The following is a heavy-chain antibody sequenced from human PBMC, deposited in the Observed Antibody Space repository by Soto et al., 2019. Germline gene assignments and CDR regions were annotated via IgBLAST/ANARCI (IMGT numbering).Heavy chain of an antibody. V-gene: IGHV4-31*03. CDR3: ARKEGAYSSGSVQGPFDY. D-gene: IGHD3-22*01. CDR2: IYYSGST. CDR1: GGSISSGGYY. J-gene: IGHJ4*02. Sequence: SETLSLTCTVSGGSISSGGYYWSWIRQHPGKGLEWIGYIYYSGSTYYNPSLKSRVTISVDTSKNQFSLKLSSVTAADTAVYYCARKEGAYSSGSVQGPFDYWGQGTLVTVSS.